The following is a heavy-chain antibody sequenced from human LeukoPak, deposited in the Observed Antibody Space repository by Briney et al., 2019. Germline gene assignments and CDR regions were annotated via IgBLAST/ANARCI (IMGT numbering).Heavy chain of an antibody. J-gene: IGHJ4*02. CDR2: IYSGGST. CDR1: GFTFSSYA. V-gene: IGHV3-53*01. Sequence: GGSLRLSCAASGFTFSSYAMSWVRQAPGKGLEWVSVIYSGGSTYYADSVKGRFTISRDNSKNTLYLQMNSLRAEDTAVYYCARGYSSGWLGEYYFDYWGQGTLVTVSS. CDR3: ARGYSSGWLGEYYFDY. D-gene: IGHD6-19*01.